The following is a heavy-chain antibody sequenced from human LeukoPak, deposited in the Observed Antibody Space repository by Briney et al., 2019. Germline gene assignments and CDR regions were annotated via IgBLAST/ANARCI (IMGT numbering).Heavy chain of an antibody. CDR1: GYTFTSYY. D-gene: IGHD6-6*01. V-gene: IGHV1-46*03. J-gene: IGHJ6*03. Sequence: ASVKVSCKASGYTFTSYYMHWVRQAPGQGLEWMGIINPTSGSTNYAQKFQGRVSMTRDTSTNTVYMELSSLRSEDTAVYYCARDLTDQSIAARLVYYYYYMDVWGKGTTVTVSS. CDR2: INPTSGST. CDR3: ARDLTDQSIAARLVYYYYYMDV.